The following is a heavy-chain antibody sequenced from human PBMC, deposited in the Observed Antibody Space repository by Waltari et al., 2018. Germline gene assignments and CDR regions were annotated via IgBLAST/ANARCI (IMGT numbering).Heavy chain of an antibody. CDR1: GGTFSSYA. Sequence: QVQLVQSGAEVKKPGSSVKVSCKASGGTFSSYAISLVRPAPGQGLEWMGGIIPIFGTANYAQKFQGRVTITADESTSTAYMELSSLRSEDTAVYYCARDPEVVATMGNWFDPWGQGTLVTVSS. CDR3: ARDPEVVATMGNWFDP. V-gene: IGHV1-69*01. D-gene: IGHD5-12*01. J-gene: IGHJ5*02. CDR2: IIPIFGTA.